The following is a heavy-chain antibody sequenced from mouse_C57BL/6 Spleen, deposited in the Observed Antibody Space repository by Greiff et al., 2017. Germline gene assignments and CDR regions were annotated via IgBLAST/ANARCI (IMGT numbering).Heavy chain of an antibody. Sequence: QVQLKQPGAELVKPGASVKLSCKASGYTFTSYWMHWVKQRPGQGLEWIGMIHPNSGSTNYNEKFKSKATLTVDKSSSTAYMQHSSLTSEDSAVYYCARRGYYGYDADYYAMDYWGQGTSVTVSS. D-gene: IGHD2-2*01. CDR1: GYTFTSYW. CDR3: ARRGYYGYDADYYAMDY. CDR2: IHPNSGST. J-gene: IGHJ4*01. V-gene: IGHV1-64*01.